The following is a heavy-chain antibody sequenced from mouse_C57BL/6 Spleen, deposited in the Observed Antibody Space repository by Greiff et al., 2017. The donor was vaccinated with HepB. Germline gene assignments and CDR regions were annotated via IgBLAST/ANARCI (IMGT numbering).Heavy chain of an antibody. CDR2: ISDGGSYT. CDR1: GFTFSSYA. D-gene: IGHD1-1*01. Sequence: EVKLVESGGGLVKPGGSLKLSCAASGFTFSSYAMSWVRQTPEKRLEWVATISDGGSYTYYPDNVKGRFTISRDNAKNNLYLQMSHLKSEDTAMYYCARGPLYYGSSYPWFAYWGQGTLVTVSA. CDR3: ARGPLYYGSSYPWFAY. J-gene: IGHJ3*01. V-gene: IGHV5-4*03.